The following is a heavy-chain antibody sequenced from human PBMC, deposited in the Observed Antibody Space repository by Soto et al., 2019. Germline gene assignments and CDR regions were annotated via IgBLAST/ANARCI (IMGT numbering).Heavy chain of an antibody. V-gene: IGHV3-21*01. J-gene: IGHJ4*02. CDR1: GFTFSNST. CDR2: ITSSGSFI. Sequence: PGGSLRLSCAASGFTFSNSTMNWVRQTPGKGLEWVACITSSGSFIYYADSMKGRFTISRDDAKKSLYLQMNSLRAEDTAVYYCARVPAASDRTAFYYVSKFFYFDYWGRRTQVTVSS. CDR3: ARVPAASDRTAFYYVSKFFYFDY. D-gene: IGHD3-22*01.